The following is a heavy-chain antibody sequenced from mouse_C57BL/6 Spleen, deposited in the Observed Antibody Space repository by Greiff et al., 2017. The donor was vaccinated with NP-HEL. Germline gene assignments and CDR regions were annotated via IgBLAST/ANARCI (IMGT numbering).Heavy chain of an antibody. CDR1: GFTFSSYA. J-gene: IGHJ3*01. CDR2: ISSGGDYI. CDR3: TRGDSTMVTTAWFAY. V-gene: IGHV5-9-1*02. Sequence: EVKLMESGEGLVKPGGSLKLSCAASGFTFSSYAMSWVRQTPEKRLEWVAYISSGGDYIYYADTVKGRFTISRDNTRNTLYLQMSSLKSEDTAMYYCTRGDSTMVTTAWFAYWGQGTLVTVSA. D-gene: IGHD2-1*01.